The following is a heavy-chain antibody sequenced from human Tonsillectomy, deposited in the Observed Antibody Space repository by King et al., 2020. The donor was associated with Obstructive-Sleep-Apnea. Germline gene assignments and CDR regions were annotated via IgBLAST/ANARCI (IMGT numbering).Heavy chain of an antibody. Sequence: VQLVEYGGGLGQPGGSLRLSCEASGFTLGSYWMHWVRQGPEKGLVWVARINSDGTSTNYADSVNGRFTMSRDIAKNTLYLQMNNLRAEDTAVYYCARDPVASSYFAYSGQGTLLTVSS. V-gene: IGHV3-74*01. J-gene: IGHJ4*02. D-gene: IGHD4-23*01. CDR2: INSDGTST. CDR1: GFTLGSYW. CDR3: ARDPVASSYFAY.